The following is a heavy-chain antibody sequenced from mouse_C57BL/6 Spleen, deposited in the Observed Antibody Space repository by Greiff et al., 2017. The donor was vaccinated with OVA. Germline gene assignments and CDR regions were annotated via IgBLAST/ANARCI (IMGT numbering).Heavy chain of an antibody. CDR2: IDPSDSYT. D-gene: IGHD2-4*01. V-gene: IGHV1-69*01. Sequence: QVQLQQPGAELVMPGASVKLSCKASGYTFTSYWMHWVKQRPGQGLEWIGEIDPSDSYTNYNQKFKGKSTLTVDKSSSTAYMQLSSLTSEDSAVYYCASYDYDGLAYWGQGTLVTVSA. CDR3: ASYDYDGLAY. CDR1: GYTFTSYW. J-gene: IGHJ3*01.